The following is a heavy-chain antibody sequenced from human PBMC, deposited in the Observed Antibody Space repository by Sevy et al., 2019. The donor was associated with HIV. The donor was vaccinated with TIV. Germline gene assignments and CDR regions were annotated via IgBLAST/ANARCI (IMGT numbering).Heavy chain of an antibody. D-gene: IGHD6-19*01. V-gene: IGHV3-64*01. J-gene: IGHJ4*02. CDR3: ARGGVKLGSGWYGAIGDFDY. Sequence: GGSLRLSCAASGFTFSSYAMHWVRQAPGKGLEYVSAISSNGGSTYYANSVKGRFTISRDNSKNTLYLQMGSLRAEDMAVYYCARGGVKLGSGWYGAIGDFDYWGQGTLVTVSS. CDR1: GFTFSSYA. CDR2: ISSNGGST.